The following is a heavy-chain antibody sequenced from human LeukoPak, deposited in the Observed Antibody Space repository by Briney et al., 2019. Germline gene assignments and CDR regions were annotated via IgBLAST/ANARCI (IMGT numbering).Heavy chain of an antibody. CDR3: ARVHGSGSPQYNWFDP. CDR2: IYTSGST. D-gene: IGHD3-10*01. Sequence: ASETLSLTCAVYGGSFSGYYWSWIRQPAGKGLEWIGRIYTSGSTNYNPSLKSRVTMSVDTSKNQFSLKLSSVTAADTAVYYCARVHGSGSPQYNWFDPWGQGTLVTVSS. J-gene: IGHJ5*02. CDR1: GGSFSGYY. V-gene: IGHV4-59*10.